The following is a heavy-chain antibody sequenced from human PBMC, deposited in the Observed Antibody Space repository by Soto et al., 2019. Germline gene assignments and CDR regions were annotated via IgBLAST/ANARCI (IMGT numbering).Heavy chain of an antibody. V-gene: IGHV3-23*01. CDR1: GFTFSSYA. CDR3: ATWDSESGYFDY. CDR2: ISGSGGST. D-gene: IGHD1-26*01. J-gene: IGHJ4*02. Sequence: PGGSLRLSCAASGFTFSSYAMSWVRQAPGKGLEWVSAISGSGGSTYYADSVKGRFTISRDNSKNTLYLQMNSLRAEDTAVYYCATWDSESGYFDYWGQGTLVTVSS.